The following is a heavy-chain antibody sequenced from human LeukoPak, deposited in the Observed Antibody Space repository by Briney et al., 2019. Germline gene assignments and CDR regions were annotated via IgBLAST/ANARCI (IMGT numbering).Heavy chain of an antibody. D-gene: IGHD2-8*02. V-gene: IGHV1-2*02. J-gene: IGHJ6*02. Sequence: GASVKVSCKASGYTGYYMHWVRQAPGQGLEWMGWINPNSGGTNYAQKFQGRVTMTRDTSISTAYMELGRLRSDDAAVYYCAREVLAKNYGLDVWGQGTTVTVSS. CDR3: AREVLAKNYGLDV. CDR1: GYTGYY. CDR2: INPNSGGT.